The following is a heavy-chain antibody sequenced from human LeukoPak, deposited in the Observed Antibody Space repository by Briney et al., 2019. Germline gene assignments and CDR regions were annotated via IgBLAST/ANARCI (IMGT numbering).Heavy chain of an antibody. CDR2: INHSGST. CDR3: ATQARPHYDFWSGYCRTFDY. Sequence: SETLSLTCAVYGGSFSGYYWSWIRQPPGKGLEWIGEINHSGSTNYNPSLKSRVTISLDTSKNQFSLKLSSVTAADTAVYYCATQARPHYDFWSGYCRTFDYWGQGTLVTVSS. V-gene: IGHV4-34*01. D-gene: IGHD3-3*01. J-gene: IGHJ4*02. CDR1: GGSFSGYY.